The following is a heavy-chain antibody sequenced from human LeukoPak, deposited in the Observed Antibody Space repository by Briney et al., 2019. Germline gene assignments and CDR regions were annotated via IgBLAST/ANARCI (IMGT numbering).Heavy chain of an antibody. V-gene: IGHV1-18*01. CDR1: GYTFTTHG. CDR2: ISAHNGNT. J-gene: IGHJ2*01. Sequence: ASVKVSCKASGYTFTTHGIAWVRQAPVQGLEWMGWISAHNGNTNYAQSLQGRVTMTTDTSTNTAYMELRSLRSDDTAVYYCARDGYFDLWGRGTLVTVSS. CDR3: ARDGYFDL.